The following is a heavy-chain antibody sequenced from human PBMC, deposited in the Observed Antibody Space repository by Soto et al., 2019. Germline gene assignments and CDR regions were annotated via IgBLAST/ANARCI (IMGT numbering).Heavy chain of an antibody. J-gene: IGHJ5*02. CDR1: GGSISSGGYY. CDR2: IYYSGST. Sequence: SETLSLTCTVSGGSISSGGYYWSWNRQHPGKGLEWIGYIYYSGSTYYNPSLKSRVTISVDTSKNQFSLKLSSVTAADTAVYYCARGLAVAGPINWFDPWGQGTLVTVSS. D-gene: IGHD6-19*01. CDR3: ARGLAVAGPINWFDP. V-gene: IGHV4-31*03.